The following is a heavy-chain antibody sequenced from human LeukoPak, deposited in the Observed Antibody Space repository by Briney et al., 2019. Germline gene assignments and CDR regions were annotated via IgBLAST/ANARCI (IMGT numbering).Heavy chain of an antibody. Sequence: GGSLRLSCAASGFTFSSYEMNWVRQAPGKGLEWVSYISSSGSIIYYADSVKGRFTISRDNAKNSLYLQMNSLRAEDTAVYYCARDRAAAGYDYWGQGTLVTVSS. CDR1: GFTFSSYE. J-gene: IGHJ4*02. V-gene: IGHV3-48*03. D-gene: IGHD6-13*01. CDR2: ISSSGSII. CDR3: ARDRAAAGYDY.